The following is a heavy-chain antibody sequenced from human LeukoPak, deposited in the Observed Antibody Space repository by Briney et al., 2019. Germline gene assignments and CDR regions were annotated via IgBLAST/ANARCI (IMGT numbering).Heavy chain of an antibody. CDR3: ARGIGYCSGGSCLHFDY. Sequence: SETPSLTCAVYGGSFSGYYWSWIRQPPGKGLEWIGEINHSGSTNYNPSLKSRVTISVDTSKNQFSLKLSSVTAADTAVYYCARGIGYCSGGSCLHFDYWGQGTLVTVSS. D-gene: IGHD2-15*01. CDR2: INHSGST. V-gene: IGHV4-34*01. J-gene: IGHJ4*02. CDR1: GGSFSGYY.